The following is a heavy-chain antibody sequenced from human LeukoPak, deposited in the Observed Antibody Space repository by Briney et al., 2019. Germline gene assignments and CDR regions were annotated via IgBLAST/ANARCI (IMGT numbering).Heavy chain of an antibody. Sequence: GGSLRLSCAASGFTFSDYYMSWIRQAPGKGLEWFSYISSGGSTIYYADSVNGRFTISRDNAKNSLYLQMNSLRAEDTAVYYCARENTVTSRFDNWGQGTQVTVSS. D-gene: IGHD4-17*01. J-gene: IGHJ4*02. CDR3: ARENTVTSRFDN. CDR1: GFTFSDYY. V-gene: IGHV3-11*04. CDR2: ISSGGSTI.